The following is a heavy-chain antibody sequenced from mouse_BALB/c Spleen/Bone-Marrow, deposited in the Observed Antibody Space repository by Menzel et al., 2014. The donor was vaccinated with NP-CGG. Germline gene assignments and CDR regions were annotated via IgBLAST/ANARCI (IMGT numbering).Heavy chain of an antibody. V-gene: IGHV1S22*01. CDR2: IYPGSGST. CDR1: GYTFTSYW. D-gene: IGHD2-14*01. CDR3: TRRYEIYYAMDY. J-gene: IGHJ4*01. Sequence: LQQSGSELVRPGASVKLSCKASGYTFTSYWMHWVKQWPGQGLEWIGNIYPGSGSTNYDEKFKSKATLTVDTSSSTAYMQLSSLTSEDSAVYYCTRRYEIYYAMDYWGQGTSVTVSS.